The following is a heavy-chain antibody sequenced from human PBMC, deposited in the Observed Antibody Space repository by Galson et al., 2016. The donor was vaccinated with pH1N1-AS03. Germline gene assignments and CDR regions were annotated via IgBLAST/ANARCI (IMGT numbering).Heavy chain of an antibody. CDR1: GFSFSTYA. CDR2: ISGSGGTT. D-gene: IGHD3-10*01. Sequence: SLRLSCAASGFSFSTYAMTWVRQAPGKGLEWVSGISGSGGTTYYAESVKGRFAVSRDNSKNTLHLQMNSLREGDTAVYYCASFPAFQTYFYGSGSDYWGQGTLVSVSS. V-gene: IGHV3-23*01. CDR3: ASFPAFQTYFYGSGSDY. J-gene: IGHJ4*02.